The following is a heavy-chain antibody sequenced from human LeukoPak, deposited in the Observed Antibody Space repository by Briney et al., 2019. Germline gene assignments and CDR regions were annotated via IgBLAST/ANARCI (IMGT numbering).Heavy chain of an antibody. V-gene: IGHV1-69*05. CDR3: ASTTRLGIYALDI. J-gene: IGHJ3*02. CDR2: IIPIFGTA. D-gene: IGHD7-27*01. Sequence: GASVKVSCKASGGTFSSYAISWVRQAPGQGLEWMGRIIPIFGTANYAQKFQGRVTITTDESTSTAYMELSSLRSEDTAVYYCASTTRLGIYALDIWGQGTMVTVSS. CDR1: GGTFSSYA.